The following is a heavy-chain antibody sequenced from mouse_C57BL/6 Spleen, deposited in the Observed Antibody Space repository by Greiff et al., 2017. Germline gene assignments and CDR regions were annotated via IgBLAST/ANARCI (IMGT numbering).Heavy chain of an antibody. V-gene: IGHV1-69*01. CDR1: GYTFTSYW. Sequence: QVQLQQPGAELVMPGASVKLSCKASGYTFTSYWMHWVKQRPGQGLEWIGEIDPSDSYTNYNQKFKGKSTLTVDKSSSTAYMQLSSLTSEDSAVYYCARPYYYGSTYYCDYWGQGTTLTVSS. J-gene: IGHJ2*01. CDR2: IDPSDSYT. CDR3: ARPYYYGSTYYCDY. D-gene: IGHD1-1*01.